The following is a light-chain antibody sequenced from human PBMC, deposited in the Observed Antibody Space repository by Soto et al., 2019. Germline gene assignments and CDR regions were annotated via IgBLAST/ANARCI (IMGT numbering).Light chain of an antibody. Sequence: SLLPQPPSASGSPGRSVTISCTGTSKDVAGYNYVSWYQQHPGKAPKLIIYEVSKRPSGVPDRFSGSKSGNTASLTVSGLQAEDEADYYCSSYAGSNNLRYVFGTGTKVTVL. CDR1: SKDVAGYNY. J-gene: IGLJ1*01. V-gene: IGLV2-8*01. CDR3: SSYAGSNNLRYV. CDR2: EVS.